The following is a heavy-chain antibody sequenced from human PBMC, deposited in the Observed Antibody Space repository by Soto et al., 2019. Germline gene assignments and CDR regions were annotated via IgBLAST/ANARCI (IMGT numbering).Heavy chain of an antibody. CDR3: ARRESSTMVRGVNRRWFDP. V-gene: IGHV4-34*01. CDR2: INHSGST. J-gene: IGHJ5*02. CDR1: GGSFSGYY. Sequence: SETLSLTCAVYGGSFSGYYWSWIRQPPGKGLEWIGEINHSGSTNYNPSLKSRVTISVDTSKNQFSLKLSSVTAADTAVYYCARRESSTMVRGVNRRWFDPWGQGTLVTVSS. D-gene: IGHD3-10*01.